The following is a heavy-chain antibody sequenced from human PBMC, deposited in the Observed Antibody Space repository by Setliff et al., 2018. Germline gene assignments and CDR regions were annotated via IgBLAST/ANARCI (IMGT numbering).Heavy chain of an antibody. V-gene: IGHV3-21*01. Sequence: PGESLKISCVASGFTFSAYSMHWVRQAPGKGLEWVSSISPDSLHIYYPDSVRGRFAISRDNAKTSLFLQMDSLRVDDTAVYYCARSPANGGHDAFDVWGQGTMVTVSS. CDR3: ARSPANGGHDAFDV. CDR2: ISPDSLHI. J-gene: IGHJ3*01. CDR1: GFTFSAYS. D-gene: IGHD6-25*01.